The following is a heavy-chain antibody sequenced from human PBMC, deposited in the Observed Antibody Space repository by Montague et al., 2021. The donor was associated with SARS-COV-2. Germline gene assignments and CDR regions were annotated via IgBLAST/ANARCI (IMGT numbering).Heavy chain of an antibody. J-gene: IGHJ5*02. CDR2: ISYDGSNK. Sequence: SLRLSCAASGFTFSSYAMHWVRQAPGKGLEWVAVISYDGSNKYYADSVKGRFTISRDNSKNTLYLQMNSLRAEDTAVYYCARDRRYYGSSVYPGVAYNWFDPWGQGTLVTVSS. V-gene: IGHV3-30-3*01. CDR3: ARDRRYYGSSVYPGVAYNWFDP. CDR1: GFTFSSYA. D-gene: IGHD3-22*01.